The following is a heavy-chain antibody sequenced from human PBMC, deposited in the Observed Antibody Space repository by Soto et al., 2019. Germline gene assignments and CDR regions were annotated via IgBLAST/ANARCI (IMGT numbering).Heavy chain of an antibody. CDR2: IYYSGST. CDR1: GGSISSGGYY. Sequence: QVQLQESGPGLVKPSQTLSLTCTVSGGSISSGGYYWSWIRQHPGKGLEWIGYIYYSGSTYYNPSVKSRVTISVDTSKNQFSLKLSSVTAADTAVYYCARDGGIPIFGVAPGNWFDPWGQGTLVTVSS. D-gene: IGHD3-3*01. V-gene: IGHV4-31*03. J-gene: IGHJ5*02. CDR3: ARDGGIPIFGVAPGNWFDP.